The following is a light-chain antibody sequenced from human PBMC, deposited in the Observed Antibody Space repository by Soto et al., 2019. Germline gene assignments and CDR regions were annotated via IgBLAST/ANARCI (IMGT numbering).Light chain of an antibody. V-gene: IGKV3-11*01. CDR2: DAS. CDR3: QQSSNSPPRIT. CDR1: QCVSIY. J-gene: IGKJ5*01. Sequence: EIVLIQSPAILSLTAGDRATLSCRASQCVSIYLAWYQQKPGKPPRLLIYDASNRATGIPAKFSGSGSGTGFTLTISRLETEDSAVYYCQQSSNSPPRITLGQGTRL.